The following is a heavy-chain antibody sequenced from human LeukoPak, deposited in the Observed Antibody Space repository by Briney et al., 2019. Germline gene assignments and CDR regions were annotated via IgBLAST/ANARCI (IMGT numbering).Heavy chain of an antibody. V-gene: IGHV3-7*01. J-gene: IGHJ4*02. CDR1: GFTFSGSW. Sequence: GGSLRLSCAASGFTFSGSWMSWVRQAPGKGLEWVANIKQDGSERYSVDSVKGRFTISRDNAENSLYPQMSSLRAEDTAVYYCARRYYGSATYRLPYDYWGQGTLVTVSS. D-gene: IGHD3-22*01. CDR2: IKQDGSER. CDR3: ARRYYGSATYRLPYDY.